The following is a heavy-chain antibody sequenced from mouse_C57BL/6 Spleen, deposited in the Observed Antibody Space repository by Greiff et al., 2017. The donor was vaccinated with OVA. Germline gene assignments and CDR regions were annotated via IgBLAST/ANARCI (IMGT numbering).Heavy chain of an antibody. V-gene: IGHV1-50*01. J-gene: IGHJ3*01. CDR2: IDPSDSYT. CDR3: ARARY. Sequence: QVQLQQPGAELVKPGASVKLSCKASGYTFTSYWMQWVKQRPGQGLEWIGEIDPSDSYTNYNQKFKGKATLTVDTTTSTAYVHLSSLTSEDSGVYYCARARYWGQGTLVTVSA. CDR1: GYTFTSYW.